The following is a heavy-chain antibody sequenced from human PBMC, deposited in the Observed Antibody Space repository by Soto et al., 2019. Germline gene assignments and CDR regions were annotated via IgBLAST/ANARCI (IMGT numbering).Heavy chain of an antibody. Sequence: ASVKVSCKASGYTFTSYAMHWVRQAPGQRLEWMGWINAGNGNTKYSQKFQGRVTITRDTSASTAYMELSSLRSEDTAVYYCARGPVDMVRGVIYWFDPWGQGTLVTVSS. J-gene: IGHJ5*02. CDR3: ARGPVDMVRGVIYWFDP. D-gene: IGHD3-10*01. V-gene: IGHV1-3*01. CDR1: GYTFTSYA. CDR2: INAGNGNT.